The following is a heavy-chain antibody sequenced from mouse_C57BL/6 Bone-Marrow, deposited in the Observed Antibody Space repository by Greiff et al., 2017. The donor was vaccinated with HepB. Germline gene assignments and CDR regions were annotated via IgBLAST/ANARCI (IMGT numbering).Heavy chain of an antibody. J-gene: IGHJ2*01. CDR1: GYTFTSYW. D-gene: IGHD1-1*01. CDR3: ARSPTVVATGFDY. CDR2: IYPGSGST. Sequence: QVQLQHPGAELVKPGASVKMSCKASGYTFTSYWITWVKQRPGQGLEWIGDIYPGSGSTNYNEKFKSKATLTVDTSSSTAYMQLSSLTSEDSAVYYCARSPTVVATGFDYWGQGTTLTVSS. V-gene: IGHV1-55*01.